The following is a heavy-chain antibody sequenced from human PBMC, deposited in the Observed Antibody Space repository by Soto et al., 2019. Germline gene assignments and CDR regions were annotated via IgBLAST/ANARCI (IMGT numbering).Heavy chain of an antibody. CDR3: AKSQGDI. CDR2: ISWNSATI. V-gene: IGHV3-9*01. J-gene: IGHJ3*02. CDR1: GFTFDDYA. Sequence: VQLVESGGGLVQPGRSLSLSCVASGFTFDDYAMHWVRQAPGKGLEWVSGISWNSATIVYADSVKGRFTISRDNAKNSLYLQINSLRAEDTALYYCAKSQGDIWGQGTMVTVSA.